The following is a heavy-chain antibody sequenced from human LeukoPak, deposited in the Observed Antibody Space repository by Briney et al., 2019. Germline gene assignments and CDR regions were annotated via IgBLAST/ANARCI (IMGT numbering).Heavy chain of an antibody. D-gene: IGHD3-22*01. J-gene: IGHJ4*02. CDR1: GGTFTSSS. V-gene: IGHV3-48*01. CDR3: ARARSGYYWDY. CDR2: ISSSSSTL. Sequence: GGSLRLSCAASGGTFTSSSMSWVRQPPGKGLEWVSYISSSSSTLYYADSVKGRFTISRDNAKNSLYLQMNSLRAEDTAVYYCARARSGYYWDYWGQGTLVTVSS.